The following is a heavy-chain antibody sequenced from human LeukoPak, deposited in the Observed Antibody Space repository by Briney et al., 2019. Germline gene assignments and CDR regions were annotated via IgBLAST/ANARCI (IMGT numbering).Heavy chain of an antibody. V-gene: IGHV1-2*02. D-gene: IGHD3-10*01. J-gene: IGHJ4*02. CDR1: GYTFTGYY. Sequence: ASVKVSCKASGYTFTGYYMHWVRQAPGQGLEWMGWINPNRGGTNYAQKFQGRVTMTRDTSISTAYMELSRLRSDDTAVYYCATPLGPSYGSGSDFDYWGQGTLVTVSS. CDR2: INPNRGGT. CDR3: ATPLGPSYGSGSDFDY.